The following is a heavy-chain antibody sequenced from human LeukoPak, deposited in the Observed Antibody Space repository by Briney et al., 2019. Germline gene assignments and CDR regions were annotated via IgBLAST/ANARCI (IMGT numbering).Heavy chain of an antibody. CDR3: AKYYSYYVDY. CDR2: ISGSGGIT. V-gene: IGHV3-23*01. D-gene: IGHD5-18*01. J-gene: IGHJ4*02. Sequence: GGSLRLSCAASRFTFSSYSMSWVRQAPGKGLEWVSAISGSGGITYYADSVKGRFTISRDNSKNTVHLQMNSLRAEDTAVYYCAKYYSYYVDYWGQGTLVIVSS. CDR1: RFTFSSYS.